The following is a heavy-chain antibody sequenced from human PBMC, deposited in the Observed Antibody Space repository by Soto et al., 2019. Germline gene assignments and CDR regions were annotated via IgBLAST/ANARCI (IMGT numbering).Heavy chain of an antibody. J-gene: IGHJ4*02. CDR1: GFTFSSYW. D-gene: IGHD5-18*01. V-gene: IGHV3-7*01. CDR3: ARAWPDTATVTPFDY. Sequence: GGYLRLSCAASGFTFSSYWMSWVRQAPGKGMEWVANIKQDGSEKYYVYSVKGRFTISRYNGKNSLYLQMNRLRAEDTAVYFCARAWPDTATVTPFDYWGQGTLVRDSS. CDR2: IKQDGSEK.